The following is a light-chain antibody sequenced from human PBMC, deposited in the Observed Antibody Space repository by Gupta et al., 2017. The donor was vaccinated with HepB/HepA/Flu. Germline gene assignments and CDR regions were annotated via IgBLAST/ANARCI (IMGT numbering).Light chain of an antibody. J-gene: IGLJ2*01. CDR3: QACDSSTGV. CDR1: ELGDKY. Sequence: SYELTQPPSVSVSPGQTASITCSGDELGDKYACWYQQKPGQSPVLVIDQDSKRPSGIPERFSGSNSGNTATLTISGTQAMDEADYYCQACDSSTGVFGGGTKLTVL. CDR2: QDS. V-gene: IGLV3-1*01.